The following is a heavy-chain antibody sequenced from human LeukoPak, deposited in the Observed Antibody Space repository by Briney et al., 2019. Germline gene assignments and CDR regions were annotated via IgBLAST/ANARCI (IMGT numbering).Heavy chain of an antibody. J-gene: IGHJ5*02. D-gene: IGHD3-3*01. CDR2: ISGNGRYT. Sequence: GGSRRLSCAASGLTFSIYSMAWVRQAPGKGLEWVSVISGNGRYTYYADSVKGRFTISRDNSKNTLYLQMNGLRADDTAIYYCTKGEWGLAVEARAVSRGWFDPWGQGALVTVSS. CDR3: TKGEWGLAVEARAVSRGWFDP. CDR1: GLTFSIYS. V-gene: IGHV3-23*01.